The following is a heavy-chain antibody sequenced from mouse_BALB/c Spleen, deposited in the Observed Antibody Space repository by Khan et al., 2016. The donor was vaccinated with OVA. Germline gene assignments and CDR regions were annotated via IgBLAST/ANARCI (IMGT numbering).Heavy chain of an antibody. CDR3: ARTDYFVEGTMDY. Sequence: VQLQESGPDLVKPGASVKISCKASGYTFTTYYLHWVKQRPGQGLEWIGWIYPGNGNTKYNEKFKDKATLTADKSSSTAYMQVSGLTTEDSAFYYCARTDYFVEGTMDYWGQGSSITVSS. CDR1: GYTFTTYY. V-gene: IGHV1-66*01. D-gene: IGHD2-4*01. CDR2: IYPGNGNT. J-gene: IGHJ4*01.